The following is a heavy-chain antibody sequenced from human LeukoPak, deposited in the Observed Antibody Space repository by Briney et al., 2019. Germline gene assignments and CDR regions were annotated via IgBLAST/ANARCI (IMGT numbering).Heavy chain of an antibody. CDR2: IRHDGSNE. J-gene: IGHJ4*02. CDR1: GFTFSSYG. Sequence: GGSLRLSCVGSGFTFSSYGMHWVRQAAGKGLEWVAFIRHDGSNEYYADSVKGRFTVSRDNSKNTLFLQMNSLRVEEMAVYYCAKEVHPYDSGTYYFDYWGRGTLVTASS. CDR3: AKEVHPYDSGTYYFDY. V-gene: IGHV3-30*02. D-gene: IGHD3-10*01.